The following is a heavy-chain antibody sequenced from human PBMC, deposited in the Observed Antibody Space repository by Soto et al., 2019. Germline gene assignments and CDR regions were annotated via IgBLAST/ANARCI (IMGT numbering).Heavy chain of an antibody. CDR3: ARSGDRYCSSTSCYRRGHYYGMDV. CDR1: GASISSSSYY. Sequence: ETLSLACPGSGASISSSSYYWGWIREPPGKGLVWIGSIYYSGSTYYNPSLKSRVTISVDTSKNQFSLKLSSVTAADTAVYYCARSGDRYCSSTSCYRRGHYYGMDVWGQGTKVTVYS. J-gene: IGHJ6*02. V-gene: IGHV4-39*01. D-gene: IGHD2-2*02. CDR2: IYYSGST.